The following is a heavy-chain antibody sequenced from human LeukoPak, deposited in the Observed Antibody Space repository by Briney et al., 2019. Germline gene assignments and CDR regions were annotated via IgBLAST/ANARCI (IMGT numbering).Heavy chain of an antibody. CDR1: GGSISSYY. CDR3: ARVQESRIDYYFDY. J-gene: IGHJ4*02. CDR2: IYYSGST. D-gene: IGHD3-9*01. V-gene: IGHV4-59*01. Sequence: SETLSLTCTVSGGSISSYYWSWIRQPPGKGLEWIGYIYYSGSTNYNPSLKSRVAISVDTSKNQFSLKLSSVTAADTAVYYCARVQESRIDYYFDYWGQGTLVTVSS.